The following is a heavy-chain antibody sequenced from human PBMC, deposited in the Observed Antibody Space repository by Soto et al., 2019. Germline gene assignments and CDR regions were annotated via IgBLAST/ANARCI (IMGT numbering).Heavy chain of an antibody. CDR1: GFTFSSYG. J-gene: IGHJ4*02. V-gene: IGHV3-33*01. D-gene: IGHD2-15*01. Sequence: PGGSLRLSCAASGFTFSSYGMHWVRQAPGKGLEWVAVIWYDGSNKYYADSVKGRFTIPRDNSKKTLYLQMNSLRAEDTAVYYCARETKPTDCSGGSCRPTPFDYWGQGTLVTVSS. CDR3: ARETKPTDCSGGSCRPTPFDY. CDR2: IWYDGSNK.